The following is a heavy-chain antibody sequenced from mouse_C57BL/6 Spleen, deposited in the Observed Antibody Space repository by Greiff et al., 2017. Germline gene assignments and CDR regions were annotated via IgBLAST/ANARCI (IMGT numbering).Heavy chain of an antibody. V-gene: IGHV5-6*02. Sequence: EVKLVESGGDLVKPGGSLKLSCAASGFTFSSYGMPWVRQTPDKRLEWVATISSGGSYTYYPDSVKGRFTISRDNAKNTLYLQMRSLRSEDAAMYYCARRVYDRFAYWGQGTLVTVSA. CDR3: ARRVYDRFAY. CDR2: ISSGGSYT. J-gene: IGHJ3*01. D-gene: IGHD2-12*01. CDR1: GFTFSSYG.